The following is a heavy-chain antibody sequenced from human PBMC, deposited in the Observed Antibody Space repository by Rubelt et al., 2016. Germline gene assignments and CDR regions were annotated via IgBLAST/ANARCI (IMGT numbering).Heavy chain of an antibody. Sequence: QVQLVQSGAEVKKPGSSVKVSCKASGGTFSSYAISWVRQAPGQGLEWMGGIIPIFGTANDAQKCHGRGTITADKATSTAYMELSILRSEDTAVYYCETLGEFPHDAFDIWGQGTMVTVSS. V-gene: IGHV1-69*06. CDR3: ETLGEFPHDAFDI. CDR1: GGTFSSYA. CDR2: IIPIFGTA. J-gene: IGHJ3*02. D-gene: IGHD3-16*01.